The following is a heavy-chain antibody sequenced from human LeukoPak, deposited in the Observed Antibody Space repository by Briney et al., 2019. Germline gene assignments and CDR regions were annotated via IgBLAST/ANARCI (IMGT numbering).Heavy chain of an antibody. V-gene: IGHV4-34*01. CDR1: GGSFSGYY. CDR2: INHSGST. D-gene: IGHD6-19*01. J-gene: IGHJ4*02. CDR3: ARPFRGWYYFDY. Sequence: SETLSLTCAVYGGSFSGYYWSWIRQPPGKGLEWIGEINHSGSTNYNPSLKSRVTIPVDTSKNQFSLKLSSVTAADTAVYYCARPFRGWYYFDYWGQGTLVTVSS.